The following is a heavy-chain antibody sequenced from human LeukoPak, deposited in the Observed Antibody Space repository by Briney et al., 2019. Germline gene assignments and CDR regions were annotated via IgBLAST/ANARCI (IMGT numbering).Heavy chain of an antibody. Sequence: GGSLRLSCAASGFTFSSYAMHWVRQAPGKGLEWVAVISYDGSNKYYADSVKGRFTISRDNSKNTLYLQMNSLRAEDTAVYYCARWVSAHYYFDYWGQGTLVTVSS. CDR1: GFTFSSYA. J-gene: IGHJ4*02. V-gene: IGHV3-30-3*01. CDR2: ISYDGSNK. D-gene: IGHD1-26*01. CDR3: ARWVSAHYYFDY.